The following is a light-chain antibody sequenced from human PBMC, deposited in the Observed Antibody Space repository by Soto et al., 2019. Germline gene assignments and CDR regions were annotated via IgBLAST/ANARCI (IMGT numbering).Light chain of an antibody. CDR2: WAS. V-gene: IGKV4-1*01. CDR3: QQYYNSPRT. J-gene: IGKJ1*01. Sequence: DIVMTQSPDSLAVSLGERATVKCKSSQSVLSSSNNKNYLAWYQHKEGQPPKLLIYWASTRESGVPERFSGSGSGTDFALTISSLQAEDVAVYYCQQYYNSPRTFGPGTKVEIK. CDR1: QSVLSSSNNKNY.